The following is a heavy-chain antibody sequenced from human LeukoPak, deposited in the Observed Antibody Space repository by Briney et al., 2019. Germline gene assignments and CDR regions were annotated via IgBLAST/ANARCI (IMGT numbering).Heavy chain of an antibody. D-gene: IGHD2-2*03. V-gene: IGHV1-2*02. Sequence: ASVKVSCKASGYTFTGYYMHWVRQAPGQGLEWMGWINPNSGGTNYAQKFQGRVTMTRDTSISTAYMELNRLMSDDTAMYYCATDHLLHGSHWFDPWGRGTLVTVSS. CDR3: ATDHLLHGSHWFDP. CDR1: GYTFTGYY. J-gene: IGHJ5*02. CDR2: INPNSGGT.